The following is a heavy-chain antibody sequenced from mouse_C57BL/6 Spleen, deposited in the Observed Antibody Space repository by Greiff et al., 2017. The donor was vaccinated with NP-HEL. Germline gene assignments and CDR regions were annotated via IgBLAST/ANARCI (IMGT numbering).Heavy chain of an antibody. CDR1: GFTFSSYA. D-gene: IGHD2-3*01. CDR2: ISDGGSYT. CDR3: ARDAGYYETWFAY. V-gene: IGHV5-4*01. Sequence: EVQVVESGGGLVKPGGSLKLSCAASGFTFSSYAMSWVRQTPEKRLEWVATISDGGSYTYYPDNVKGRFTISRDNAKNNLYLQMSHLKSEDTAMYYCARDAGYYETWFAYWGQGTLVTVSA. J-gene: IGHJ3*01.